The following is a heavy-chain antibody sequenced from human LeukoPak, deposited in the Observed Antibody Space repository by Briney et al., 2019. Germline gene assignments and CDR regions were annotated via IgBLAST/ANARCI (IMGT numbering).Heavy chain of an antibody. CDR3: TSPAVGFDY. CDR1: GYSFTTYW. CDR2: IYPGDSDT. J-gene: IGHJ4*02. Sequence: GESLQISCKASGYSFTTYWIGWVRQMPGKGLEWMGIIYPGDSDTRYSPSFQGQVTISADKSISTAYLQWSSLQASDTAMYYCTSPAVGFDYWGQGTLVTVSS. V-gene: IGHV5-51*01. D-gene: IGHD1-26*01.